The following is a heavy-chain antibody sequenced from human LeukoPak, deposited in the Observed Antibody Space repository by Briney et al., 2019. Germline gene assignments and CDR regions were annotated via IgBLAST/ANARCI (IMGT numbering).Heavy chain of an antibody. Sequence: GGSLRLSCAASGFTFSSYSMNWVRQAPGKGLEWVSSISSSSSYIYYADSVKGRFTISRDNAKNSLYLQMNSLRAEDTAVYYCARDPLGYNWNYFSDYWGQGTLVTVSS. D-gene: IGHD1-7*01. CDR1: GFTFSSYS. CDR2: ISSSSSYI. J-gene: IGHJ4*02. CDR3: ARDPLGYNWNYFSDY. V-gene: IGHV3-21*01.